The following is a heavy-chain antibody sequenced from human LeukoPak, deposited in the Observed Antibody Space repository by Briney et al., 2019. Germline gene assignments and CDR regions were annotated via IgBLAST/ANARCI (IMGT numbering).Heavy chain of an antibody. CDR2: ISAEGRNK. Sequence: GRSLRLSCAASGLSISGQAMHWVRHAPGGGLEWGAVISAEGRNKNCSESVKGRSTVPRDNSNNTLYLPMQSLRPEVTAVYYCAAMDTSQMTKFQGIDYWGQGTLVTVSS. V-gene: IGHV3-30-3*02. J-gene: IGHJ4*02. CDR1: GLSISGQA. CDR3: AAMDTSQMTKFQGIDY. D-gene: IGHD5-18*01.